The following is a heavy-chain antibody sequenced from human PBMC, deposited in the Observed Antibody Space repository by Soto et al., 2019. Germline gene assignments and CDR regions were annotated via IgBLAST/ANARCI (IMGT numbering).Heavy chain of an antibody. V-gene: IGHV4-59*08. CDR1: GGSISSYY. Sequence: QVQLQESGPGLVKPSETLSLTCPVSGGSISSYYWSCIRQPPGKGLEWIGYIYYSGSTNYNPSLKSRVTLAVDPSKHQVSLKHSSVTAAATAVYYGARLEWAWWWNYGGQGTLVTVSS. D-gene: IGHD2-21*01. CDR3: ARLEWAWWWNY. J-gene: IGHJ4*02. CDR2: IYYSGST.